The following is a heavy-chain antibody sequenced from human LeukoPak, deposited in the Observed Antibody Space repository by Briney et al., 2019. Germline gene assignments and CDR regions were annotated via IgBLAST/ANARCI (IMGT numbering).Heavy chain of an antibody. D-gene: IGHD4-17*01. V-gene: IGHV4-39*01. CDR1: GGSISGSSYY. CDR2: IYYSGST. J-gene: IGHJ6*03. CDR3: ARLGNDYGDTDNNYYYYYMDV. Sequence: SETLSLTCTVSGGSISGSSYYWGWIRQPPGKGLEWIGSIYYSGSTYYNPSLKSRVTISVDTSKNQFSLKLSSVTAADTAVYYCARLGNDYGDTDNNYYYYYMDVWGKGTTVTVSS.